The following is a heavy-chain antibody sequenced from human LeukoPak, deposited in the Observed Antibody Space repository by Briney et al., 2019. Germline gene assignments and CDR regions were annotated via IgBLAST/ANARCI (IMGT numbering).Heavy chain of an antibody. CDR1: GGTFSSYA. CDR2: IIPIFGTA. CDR3: ARGAARPSQYFQH. Sequence: ASVKVSCKASGGTFSSYAISWVRQAPGQGLEWMGGIIPIFGTANYAQKFQGRVTITADESTSTAYMELSSLRSKDTAVYYCARGAARPSQYFQHWGQGTLVTVSS. D-gene: IGHD6-6*01. J-gene: IGHJ1*01. V-gene: IGHV1-69*13.